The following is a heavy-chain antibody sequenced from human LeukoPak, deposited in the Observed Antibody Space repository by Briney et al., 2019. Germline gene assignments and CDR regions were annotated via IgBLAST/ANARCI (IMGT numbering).Heavy chain of an antibody. CDR2: IYWNGGST. CDR3: ARGGVDYYGSGTYYLMYYFDY. V-gene: IGHV3-20*04. D-gene: IGHD3-10*01. J-gene: IGHJ4*02. CDR1: GFTFDGYA. Sequence: PGGSLRLSCAASGFTFDGYAMNWVRQAPGKGLEWVSGIYWNGGSTGYADSVKGRFTISRDDPHNTLYLQMNSLRAEDTAVYFCARGGVDYYGSGTYYLMYYFDYWGQGALVTVSS.